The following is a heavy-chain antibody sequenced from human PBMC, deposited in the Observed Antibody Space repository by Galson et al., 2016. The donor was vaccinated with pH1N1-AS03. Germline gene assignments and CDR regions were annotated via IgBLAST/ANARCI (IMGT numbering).Heavy chain of an antibody. D-gene: IGHD6-13*01. CDR1: GGSISSYY. J-gene: IGHJ6*02. CDR2: IYYSGGT. Sequence: TLSLTCTVSGGSISSYYWTWIRQPPGKGLEWIGHIYYSGGTNYNPSLKSRVTISVDTSKNQFSLKLSSVTAADTAVYYCARFRSSWTFYYGLDVWGQGTTVTASS. CDR3: ARFRSSWTFYYGLDV. V-gene: IGHV4-59*01.